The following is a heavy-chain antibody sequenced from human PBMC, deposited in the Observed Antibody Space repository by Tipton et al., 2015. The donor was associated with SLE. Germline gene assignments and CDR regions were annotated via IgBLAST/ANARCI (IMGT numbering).Heavy chain of an antibody. CDR1: GGSISSGGYY. CDR3: ARGRGGLLLWSLGAFDI. CDR2: IYYSGST. V-gene: IGHV4-31*03. D-gene: IGHD3-10*01. Sequence: TLSLTCTVSGGSISSGGYYWSWIRQHPGKGLEWIGYIYYSGSTYYNPSLKSRVTISVDTSKNQFSLKLSSVTAADTAVYYCARGRGGLLLWSLGAFDIWGQGTMVTVSS. J-gene: IGHJ3*02.